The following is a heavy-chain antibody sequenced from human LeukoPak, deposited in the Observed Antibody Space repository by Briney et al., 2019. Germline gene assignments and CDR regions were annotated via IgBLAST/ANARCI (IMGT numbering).Heavy chain of an antibody. CDR3: ARGRRSMDV. J-gene: IGHJ6*02. V-gene: IGHV3-48*03. D-gene: IGHD1-26*01. CDR1: GFTFSSYE. CDR2: ISSAGSTI. Sequence: RGSLRLSCAASGFTFSSYEMTWVRQAPGKGLEWVSYISSAGSTIYYADSLKGRFTISGDNAKNSLYLQMNSLRAEDTALYYCARGRRSMDVWGQGTTVTVSS.